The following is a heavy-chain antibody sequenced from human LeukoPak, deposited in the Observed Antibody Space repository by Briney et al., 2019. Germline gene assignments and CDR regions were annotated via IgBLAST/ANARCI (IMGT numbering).Heavy chain of an antibody. CDR3: AREAYGSGNYPFDL. CDR2: ISGSSSYI. V-gene: IGHV3-21*01. CDR1: GFTFSSYS. J-gene: IGHJ4*02. Sequence: GGSLRLSCAASGFTFSSYSMNWVRQAPGKGLEWVSSISGSSSYIYYADSVKGRFTISRDNAKNSLYLQMNSLRAEDTAVYYCAREAYGSGNYPFDLWGQGTLVTVSS. D-gene: IGHD3-10*01.